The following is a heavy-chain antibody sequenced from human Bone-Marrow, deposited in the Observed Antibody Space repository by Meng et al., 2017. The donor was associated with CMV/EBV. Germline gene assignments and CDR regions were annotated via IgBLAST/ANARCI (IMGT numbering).Heavy chain of an antibody. J-gene: IGHJ4*02. CDR1: GYSVSSNSAA. CDR3: AREGGVGATLHPFDY. V-gene: IGHV6-1*01. D-gene: IGHD1-26*01. Sequence: LRLSCAISGYSVSSNSAAWNWIRQSPSRGLEWLGRTYYRSKWYNDYAVSVKSRITINPDTSKNQCSLQLNSVTPEDTAVYYWAREGGVGATLHPFDYWGQGTLVTVSS. CDR2: TYYRSKWYN.